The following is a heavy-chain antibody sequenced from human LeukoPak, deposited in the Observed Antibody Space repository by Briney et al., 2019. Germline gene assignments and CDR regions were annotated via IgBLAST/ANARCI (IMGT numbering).Heavy chain of an antibody. D-gene: IGHD6-13*01. CDR3: ANGVLGIAAAGIFY. Sequence: PSETLSLTCTVSGGSVSSGSYYWSWIRQPPGKGLEWIGYIYYSGSTNYNPSLKSRVTISVDTSKNQFSLKLSSVTAADTAVYYCANGVLGIAAAGIFYWGQGTLVTVSS. V-gene: IGHV4-61*01. J-gene: IGHJ4*02. CDR1: GGSVSSGSYY. CDR2: IYYSGST.